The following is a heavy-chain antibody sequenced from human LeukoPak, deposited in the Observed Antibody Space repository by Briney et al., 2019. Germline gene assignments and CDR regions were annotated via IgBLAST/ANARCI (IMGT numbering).Heavy chain of an antibody. CDR2: IYYSGST. J-gene: IGHJ5*02. Sequence: PSETLSLTCTVSGGSISSYYWSWIRQPPGEGLEWIGYIYYSGSTNYNPSLKSRVTISVDTSKNQFSLKLSSVTAADTAVYYCARADGIVGATVWFDPWGQGTLVTVSS. V-gene: IGHV4-59*01. D-gene: IGHD1-26*01. CDR1: GGSISSYY. CDR3: ARADGIVGATVWFDP.